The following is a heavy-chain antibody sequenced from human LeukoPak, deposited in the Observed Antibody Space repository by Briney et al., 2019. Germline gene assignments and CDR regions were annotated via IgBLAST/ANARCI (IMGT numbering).Heavy chain of an antibody. V-gene: IGHV1-24*01. CDR2: FDPEDGET. CDR1: GYTFTSYD. D-gene: IGHD3-10*01. J-gene: IGHJ3*02. CDR3: ATAGYYGSGSYWHDAFDI. Sequence: ASVKVSCKASGYTFTSYDINWVRQAPGQGLEWMGGFDPEDGETIYAQKFQGRVTMTDDTSTDTAYMELSSLRSEDTAVYYCATAGYYGSGSYWHDAFDIWGQGTMVTVSS.